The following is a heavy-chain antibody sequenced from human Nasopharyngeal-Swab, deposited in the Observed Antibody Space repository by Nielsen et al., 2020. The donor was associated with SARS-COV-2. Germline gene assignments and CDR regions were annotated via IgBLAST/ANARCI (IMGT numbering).Heavy chain of an antibody. V-gene: IGHV3-7*01. CDR3: ARDQYYDSSGYYYYGMDV. CDR2: IKKDGSEK. D-gene: IGHD3-22*01. J-gene: IGHJ6*02. CDR1: GFTFSRYW. Sequence: GESLKISCAASGFTFSRYWMSWVRQAPGKGLEGVANIKKDGSEKYYVDSVKGRFTISRDNAKNSLYLQMKSLIAEDTAVYYCARDQYYDSSGYYYYGMDVWGQGTTVTVSS.